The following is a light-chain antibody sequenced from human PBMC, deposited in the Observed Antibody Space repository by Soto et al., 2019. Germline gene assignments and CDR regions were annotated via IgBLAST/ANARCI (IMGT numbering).Light chain of an antibody. CDR1: QSVSSK. CDR3: QQRSNWPQSIT. V-gene: IGKV3-15*01. J-gene: IGKJ5*01. Sequence: EILMTQSPATLSVSPGERATLSCRAGQSVSSKLAWYQPKPGQAPRLLIYGASTRATGIPARLSGSGSGTEFTLTISSLQSEDFAVYDCQQRSNWPQSITFGQGTRLEIK. CDR2: GAS.